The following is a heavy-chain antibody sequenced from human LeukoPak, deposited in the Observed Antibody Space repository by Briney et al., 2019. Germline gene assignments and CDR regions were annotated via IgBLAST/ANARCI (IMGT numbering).Heavy chain of an antibody. CDR1: GYTFTGHN. J-gene: IGHJ4*02. D-gene: IGHD2-15*01. V-gene: IGHV1-2*02. Sequence: GASVKVSCKASGYTFTGHNIHWVRQAPGQGLEWMGWINPNSGDTKNEQKFQGRVTMTRDTSISTAYMELRRLNSDDTAVYYCARGYCSGGSCYLDYWGQGPLVTVSS. CDR3: ARGYCSGGSCYLDY. CDR2: INPNSGDT.